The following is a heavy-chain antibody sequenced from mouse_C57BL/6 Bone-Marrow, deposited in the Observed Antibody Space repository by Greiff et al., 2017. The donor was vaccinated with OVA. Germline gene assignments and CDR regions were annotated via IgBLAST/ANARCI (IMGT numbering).Heavy chain of an antibody. Sequence: QVQLQQSGAELARPGASVKLSCKASGYTFTSYSMHWVKQRPGQGLDWIGYINPSSGNTNYNQKFKDKATLTADKSSSTAYMQLSSLTSEDTAVYYCQIRNYAMDYWGQGTSVTVSS. J-gene: IGHJ4*01. V-gene: IGHV1-4*01. CDR2: INPSSGNT. CDR1: GYTFTSYS. D-gene: IGHD5-1-1*01. CDR3: QIRNYAMDY.